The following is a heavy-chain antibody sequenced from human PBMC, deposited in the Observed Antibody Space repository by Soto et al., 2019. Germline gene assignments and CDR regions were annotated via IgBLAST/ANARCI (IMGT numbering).Heavy chain of an antibody. CDR2: ISWTGGPI. V-gene: IGHV3-9*01. CDR3: TRDIGGKGAY. J-gene: IGHJ4*02. Sequence: EVQLVESGGGLVQPGRSLRLSCAASGFNFNDYGMHWVRQVPGKGLEWVSGISWTGGPIGYSDSVKGRFTISRDNAKNSLYLQMNSLRAEDTALYYCTRDIGGKGAYWGPGTLVTVSS. D-gene: IGHD3-10*01. CDR1: GFNFNDYG.